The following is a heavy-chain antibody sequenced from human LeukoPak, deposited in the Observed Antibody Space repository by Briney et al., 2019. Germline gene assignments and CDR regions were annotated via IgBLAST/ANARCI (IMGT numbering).Heavy chain of an antibody. V-gene: IGHV3-23*01. CDR3: AKNGDGGAYCSGGTCYPFYYYNMDV. CDR1: GFTFSSYG. J-gene: IGHJ6*03. D-gene: IGHD2-15*01. CDR2: ISGRGGNT. Sequence: PGGSLRLSCAASGFTFSSYGMSWVRQAPGKGLEWVAAISGRGGNTYYAESLKGRVTISRDNSKNTPYMEMNSLRDEDTAIYYCAKNGDGGAYCSGGTCYPFYYYNMDVWGKGTTVTISS.